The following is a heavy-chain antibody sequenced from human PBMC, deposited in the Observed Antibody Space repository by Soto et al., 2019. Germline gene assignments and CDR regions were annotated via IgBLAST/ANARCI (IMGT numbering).Heavy chain of an antibody. J-gene: IGHJ6*04. CDR1: AFTLSVYA. V-gene: IGHV3-23*01. Sequence: EVSLLESVGGLAQPGGSLRLSCTSSAFTLSVYAVNCVRQAPGQGLEWVSGLSGSSTEYAESVKGRFTSSRDNSKNTVYLEVSDLRADDTAVYFCAKSAAPKWGFNYGGWHGLDVWSEGTTVTVSS. CDR2: LSGSST. D-gene: IGHD2-21*01. CDR3: AKSAAPKWGFNYGGWHGLDV.